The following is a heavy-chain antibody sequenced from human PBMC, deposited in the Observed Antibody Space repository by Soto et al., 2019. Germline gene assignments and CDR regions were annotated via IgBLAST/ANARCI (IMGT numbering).Heavy chain of an antibody. CDR2: IVVGSSNT. Sequence: QMQLVQSGPEVKKPGTSVKVSCKASGFTFTSSAVQWVRQARGQRLEWIGWIVVGSSNTNYAQKFQERVTITRDMSTSTAYMELSSLRSEDTAVYYCAADGYDFWSGAFYYYYGMDVWGQGTTVTVSS. D-gene: IGHD3-3*01. V-gene: IGHV1-58*01. J-gene: IGHJ6*02. CDR3: AADGYDFWSGAFYYYYGMDV. CDR1: GFTFTSSA.